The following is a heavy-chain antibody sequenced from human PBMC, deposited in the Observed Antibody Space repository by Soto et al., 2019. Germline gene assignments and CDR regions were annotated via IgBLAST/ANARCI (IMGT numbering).Heavy chain of an antibody. J-gene: IGHJ6*02. CDR1: GGSISSGDYY. D-gene: IGHD5-18*01. CDR2: IYYSGST. V-gene: IGHV4-30-4*01. CDR3: ARGADTAMARVGYGMDV. Sequence: PSETLSLTCTVSGGSISSGDYYWSWIRQPPGKGLEWIGYIYYSGSTYYNPSLKSRVTISVDTSKNQFSLKLSSVTAADTAVYYCARGADTAMARVGYGMDVWGQGTTVTVSS.